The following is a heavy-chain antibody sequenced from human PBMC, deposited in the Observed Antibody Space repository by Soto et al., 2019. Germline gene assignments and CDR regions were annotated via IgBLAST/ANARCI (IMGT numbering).Heavy chain of an antibody. CDR3: ARALGYSGYAGMDV. V-gene: IGHV1-18*01. Sequence: QVQLVQSGGEVKKPGASGKVSGKASGYTFTIYGTNWGRQAPGQGLGGMGWISPDNGNTNYAQKLQGRVTMTTDTSTSTAYMELRSLRSDDTAVYYCARALGYSGYAGMDVWGQGTTVTVSS. CDR1: GYTFTIYG. D-gene: IGHD5-12*01. CDR2: ISPDNGNT. J-gene: IGHJ6*02.